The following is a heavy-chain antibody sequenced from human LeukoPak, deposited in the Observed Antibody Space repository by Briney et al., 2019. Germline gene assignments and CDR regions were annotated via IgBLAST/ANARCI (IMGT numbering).Heavy chain of an antibody. CDR3: ARSSSGNDY. CDR1: GASVSSSSYY. D-gene: IGHD3-22*01. J-gene: IGHJ4*02. V-gene: IGHV4-39*01. CDR2: MYYSGST. Sequence: SETLSLTCIVSGASVSSSSYYWGWIRQPPGKGLEWIGSMYYSGSTYYNPSLKSRVTISVDTSKNQFSLKLSSVTAADTAVYYCARSSSGNDYWGQGTLVTVSS.